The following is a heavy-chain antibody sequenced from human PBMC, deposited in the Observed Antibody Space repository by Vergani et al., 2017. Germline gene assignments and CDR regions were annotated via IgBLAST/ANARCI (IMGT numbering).Heavy chain of an antibody. V-gene: IGHV3-48*01. CDR1: GFTFSSYS. D-gene: IGHD4-17*01. J-gene: IGHJ4*02. Sequence: EVQLVESGGGLVQPGGSLRLSCAASGFTFSSYSMNWVRQAPGKGLEWVSYISSSSSTIYYADSVKGRFTISRDNAKNSLYLQMNSLRAEDTAVYYCARGVNGETYYFDYWGQGTLVTVSS. CDR3: ARGVNGETYYFDY. CDR2: ISSSSSTI.